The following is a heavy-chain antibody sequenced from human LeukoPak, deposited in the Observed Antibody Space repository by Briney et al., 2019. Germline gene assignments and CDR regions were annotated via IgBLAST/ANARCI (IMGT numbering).Heavy chain of an antibody. CDR2: INPSGGST. CDR1: GYTFTSYY. V-gene: IGHV1-46*01. D-gene: IGHD4-17*01. J-gene: IGHJ4*02. Sequence: ASVKVSCKASGYTFTSYYMHWVRQAPGQGLEWMGIINPSGGSTSYAQKFQGRVTMTRDTSTSTVYMELSRLRSEDTAVYYCARPGIYGDYEYYFDYWGQGTLVTVSS. CDR3: ARPGIYGDYEYYFDY.